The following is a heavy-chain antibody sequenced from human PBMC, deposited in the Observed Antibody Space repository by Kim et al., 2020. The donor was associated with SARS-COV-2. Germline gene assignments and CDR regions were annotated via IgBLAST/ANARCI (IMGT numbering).Heavy chain of an antibody. CDR1: DGSISSYY. Sequence: SETLSLTCTVADGSISSYYWSWIRQPPGQGLEWIGYIYYSGSTNYNPSLKSRVTISVDTSKNQFSLKVSSVTAADTAVYYCARHRTMARRYFDYWGQGTLVTVSS. D-gene: IGHD3-10*01. CDR3: ARHRTMARRYFDY. V-gene: IGHV4-59*08. CDR2: IYYSGST. J-gene: IGHJ4*02.